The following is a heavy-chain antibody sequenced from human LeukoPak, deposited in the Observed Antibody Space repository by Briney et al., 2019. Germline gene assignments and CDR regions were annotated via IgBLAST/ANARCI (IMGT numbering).Heavy chain of an antibody. CDR1: GGSISSYY. CDR3: ARGYTRDAFDI. V-gene: IGHV4-59*01. CDR2: IYYSGST. D-gene: IGHD5-18*01. J-gene: IGHJ3*02. Sequence: SETLSFTCTVSGGSISSYYWSWIRQPPGKGLEWIGYIYYSGSTNYNPSLKSRVTISVDTSKNQFSLKLSSVTAADTAVYYCARGYTRDAFDIWGQGTMVTVSS.